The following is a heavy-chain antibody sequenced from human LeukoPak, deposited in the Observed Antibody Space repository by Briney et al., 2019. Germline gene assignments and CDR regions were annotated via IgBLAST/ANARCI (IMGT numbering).Heavy chain of an antibody. CDR3: ARIGIGSYGHDY. D-gene: IGHD1-26*01. V-gene: IGHV3-21*01. Sequence: PGGSLRLSCAASGFTFSSYSMNWVRRAPGKGLEWVSSISSSSSYIYYADSVKGRFTISRDNAKNSLYLQMNSLRAEDTAVYYCARIGIGSYGHDYWGQGTLVTVSS. CDR2: ISSSSSYI. J-gene: IGHJ4*02. CDR1: GFTFSSYS.